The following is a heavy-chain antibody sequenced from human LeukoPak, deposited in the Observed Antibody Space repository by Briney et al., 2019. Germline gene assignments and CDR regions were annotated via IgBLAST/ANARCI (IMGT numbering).Heavy chain of an antibody. CDR3: TRNSGWYGLS. D-gene: IGHD6-19*01. V-gene: IGHV3-23*01. CDR2: IDYDGGSG. Sequence: GGSLRLSCTVSGFTLSSYEMSWIRQAPGKGLEWVSSIDYDGGSGHYADSVKGRFTISRDDSNNTLFLHLNSLRGEDTAVYYCTRNSGWYGLSWGQGTLVTVSS. J-gene: IGHJ1*01. CDR1: GFTLSSYE.